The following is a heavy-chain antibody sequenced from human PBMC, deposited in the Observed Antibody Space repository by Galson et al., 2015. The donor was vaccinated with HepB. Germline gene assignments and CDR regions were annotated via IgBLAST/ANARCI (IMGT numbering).Heavy chain of an antibody. V-gene: IGHV4-31*03. J-gene: IGHJ3*01. D-gene: IGHD3-3*02. CDR1: GGSVSSGGYY. Sequence: QVQLQESGPGLVKPSETLSLTCTVSGGSVSSGGYYWNWIRQRPGKGLGWIGYFYHRGGTSYNPSLKSRVTISVTTPNHQFSLRLTSVIAADTAVYYCARAFAGAFDFWGQGTMVTVSS. CDR3: ARAFAGAFDF. CDR2: FYHRGGT.